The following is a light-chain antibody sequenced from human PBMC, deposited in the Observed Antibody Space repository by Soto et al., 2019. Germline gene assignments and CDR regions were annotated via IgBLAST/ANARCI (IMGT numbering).Light chain of an antibody. J-gene: IGKJ3*01. CDR2: GAT. V-gene: IGKV3-20*01. Sequence: EIVLTQSPGTLSLSPGERATLSCRASQSVSSTYVAWYQQKPGQAPRLLISGATRRATDIPDRFSVSGSGTDFPLTIRRLEPEDFAVYYCQQFDVSPFTFGPGTKVHLK. CDR3: QQFDVSPFT. CDR1: QSVSSTY.